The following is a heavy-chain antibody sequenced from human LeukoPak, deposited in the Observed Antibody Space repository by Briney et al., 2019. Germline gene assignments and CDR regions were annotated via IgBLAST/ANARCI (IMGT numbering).Heavy chain of an antibody. D-gene: IGHD5-12*01. Sequence: GGSLRLSCAASGFTFITYKMNWVRQAPGKGLEWVSSISSSSSYIYYADSVKGRFTISRDNAKNSLYLQMNSLRAEDTAVYYCARDKDQYSGYDDGLFDYWGQGTLVTVSS. J-gene: IGHJ4*02. CDR2: ISSSSSYI. CDR1: GFTFITYK. CDR3: ARDKDQYSGYDDGLFDY. V-gene: IGHV3-21*01.